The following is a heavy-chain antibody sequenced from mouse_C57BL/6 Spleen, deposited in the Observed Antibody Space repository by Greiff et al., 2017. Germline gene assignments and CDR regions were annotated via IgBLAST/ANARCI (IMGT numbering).Heavy chain of an antibody. J-gene: IGHJ2*01. V-gene: IGHV1-53*01. CDR3: ASPVITSVVSDFDY. Sequence: QVQLQQPGTELVKPGASVKLSCKASGYTFTSYWMHWVKQRPGQGLEWIGNINPSNGGTNYNEKLKSKATLTVAKSSSTAYMQLSRLTSEDSAVYYCASPVITSVVSDFDYWGQGTTLTVAS. D-gene: IGHD1-1*01. CDR1: GYTFTSYW. CDR2: INPSNGGT.